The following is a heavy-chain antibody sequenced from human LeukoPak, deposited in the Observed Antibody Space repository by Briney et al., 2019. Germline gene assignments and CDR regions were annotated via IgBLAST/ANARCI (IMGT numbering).Heavy chain of an antibody. V-gene: IGHV4-30-2*01. D-gene: IGHD1-14*01. J-gene: IGHJ5*02. Sequence: SQTLSLTCTVSGGSISSGGYYWSWIRQPPGKGLEWIGYIYHSGSTYHNPSLKSRVTISVDTSKNQFSLKLSSVTAADTAVYYCARAARGGTPGFDPWGQGTLVTVSS. CDR1: GGSISSGGYY. CDR3: ARAARGGTPGFDP. CDR2: IYHSGST.